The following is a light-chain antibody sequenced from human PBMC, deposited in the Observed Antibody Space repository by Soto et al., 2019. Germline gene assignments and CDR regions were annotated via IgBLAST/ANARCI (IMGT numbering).Light chain of an antibody. CDR3: SSYTSSSTLGV. J-gene: IGLJ3*02. CDR2: EVS. V-gene: IGLV2-14*01. CDR1: SSDVGGYNY. Sequence: QSALTQPASVSGSPGQSITISCTGTSSDVGGYNYVSWYQHHPGKAPQLMIYEVSNRPSGVSNRFSGSKSGNTASLTISGLQAEDEGDYYCSSYTSSSTLGVFGGGTKLTVL.